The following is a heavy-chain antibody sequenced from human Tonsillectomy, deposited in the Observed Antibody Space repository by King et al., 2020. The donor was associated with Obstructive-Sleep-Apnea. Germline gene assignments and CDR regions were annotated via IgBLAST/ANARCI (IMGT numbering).Heavy chain of an antibody. CDR3: AREMGELLGFDY. CDR2: IYHSGNT. CDR1: GYSISSGYY. J-gene: IGHJ4*02. Sequence: QLQESGPGLVKPSETLSLTCTVSGYSISSGYYWGWIRQPPGKGLEWIGSIYHSGNTYYNPSLKSRVTISVDTSKNQFSLKLSSVTAADTAVYYCAREMGELLGFDYWGQGTLVTVSS. D-gene: IGHD1-26*01. V-gene: IGHV4-38-2*02.